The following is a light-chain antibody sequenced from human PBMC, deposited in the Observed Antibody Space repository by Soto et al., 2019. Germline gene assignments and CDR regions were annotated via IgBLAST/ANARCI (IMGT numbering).Light chain of an antibody. CDR1: STDVNGRNY. J-gene: IGLJ1*01. Sequence: QSALTQPASVSGSPGQSITISCTGTSTDVNGRNYVSWYQQHPGKAPKVIIYEVTNRPSGISHRFSGSKSGNTASLTISGLQAEEEADYYCCSYTSGTAVFGTGTKLTVL. CDR2: EVT. V-gene: IGLV2-14*01. CDR3: CSYTSGTAV.